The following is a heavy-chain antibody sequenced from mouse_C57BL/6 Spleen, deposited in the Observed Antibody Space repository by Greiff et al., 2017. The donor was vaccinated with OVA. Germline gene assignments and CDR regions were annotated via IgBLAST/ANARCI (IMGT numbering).Heavy chain of an antibody. D-gene: IGHD2-3*01. V-gene: IGHV2-9*01. Sequence: QVQLKESGPGLVAPSQSLSITCTVSGFSLTSYGVDWVRQPPGKGLEWLGVIWGGGSTNSNSALMSRLSISKDNSKSPVFLKMNSLQTDDTAMDYCARIYDGYYYAMDDWGQGTSVTVSS. CDR1: GFSLTSYG. CDR3: ARIYDGYYYAMDD. CDR2: IWGGGST. J-gene: IGHJ4*01.